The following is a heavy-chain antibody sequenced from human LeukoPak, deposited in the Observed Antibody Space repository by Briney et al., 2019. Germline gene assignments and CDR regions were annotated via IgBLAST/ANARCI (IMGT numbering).Heavy chain of an antibody. D-gene: IGHD3-9*01. CDR3: ARGGLRYFDWLPTYYYYGMDV. V-gene: IGHV3-33*01. CDR2: IWYDGSNK. Sequence: PGGSLRLSCAASGFTFSSYGMHWVRQAPGKGLEWVAVIWYDGSNKYCADSVKGRFTISRDNSKNTLYLQMNSLRAEDTAVYYCARGGLRYFDWLPTYYYYGMDVWGQGTTVTVSS. J-gene: IGHJ6*02. CDR1: GFTFSSYG.